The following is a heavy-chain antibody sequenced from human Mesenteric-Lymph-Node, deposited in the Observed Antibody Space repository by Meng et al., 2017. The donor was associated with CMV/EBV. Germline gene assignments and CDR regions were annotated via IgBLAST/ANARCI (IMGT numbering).Heavy chain of an antibody. Sequence: STLTRYPMHWVPQAPGQGLEWMGIINPSGGSTSYAQKFQGRVTMTRDTSTSTVYMELSSLRSEDTAVYYCARDIVVVPAAPGSWFDPWGQGTLVTVSS. CDR3: ARDIVVVPAAPGSWFDP. CDR1: STLTRYP. V-gene: IGHV1-46*01. D-gene: IGHD2-2*01. CDR2: INPSGGST. J-gene: IGHJ5*02.